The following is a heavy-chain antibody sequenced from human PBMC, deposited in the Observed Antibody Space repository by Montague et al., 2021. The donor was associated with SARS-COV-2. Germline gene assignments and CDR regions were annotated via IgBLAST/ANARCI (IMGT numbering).Heavy chain of an antibody. CDR3: ARDSRMDFWQRDWYFDP. V-gene: IGHV4-59*01. J-gene: IGHJ5*01. CDR1: GGSISGYY. D-gene: IGHD6-19*01. Sequence: SETLSLTCTVSGGSISGYYWSWIRQPPGMGLEWIGYIYHSGSTNYNPSLKSRVTISVDTSKNQFSLRLSSVTAADTAVYYCARDSRMDFWQRDWYFDPWGRGTLVTVSS. CDR2: IYHSGST.